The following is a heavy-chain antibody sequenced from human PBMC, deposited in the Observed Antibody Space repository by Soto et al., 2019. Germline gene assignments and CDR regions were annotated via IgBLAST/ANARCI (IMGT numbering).Heavy chain of an antibody. D-gene: IGHD6-19*01. CDR1: GFTFTNAW. CDR3: ADIAVSRAGDY. J-gene: IGHJ4*02. CDR2: SKSKIDGETS. Sequence: EVQLVESGGGLVKPGGSLRISCAASGFTFTNAWMNWVRQAPGKGLEWVGRSKSKIDGETSDYAAPVKGRFTIARDDSKHALYLQMNSLQADDTVVYYCADIAVSRAGDYCGQGPVVSVSS. V-gene: IGHV3-15*07.